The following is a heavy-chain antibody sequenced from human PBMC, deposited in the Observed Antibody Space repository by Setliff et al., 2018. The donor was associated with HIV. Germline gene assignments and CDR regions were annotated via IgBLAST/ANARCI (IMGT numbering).Heavy chain of an antibody. CDR1: GYTFTSDH. V-gene: IGHV1-46*01. Sequence: ASVKVSCKASGYTFTSDHLHWVRQAPGQGLEWMGMITPSDGNTNYEQKFQGRVTMTRDTSTTTVYMELSSLTSKDTAIYYRARDFGGRWTFDYWGQGTLVTVSS. CDR2: ITPSDGNT. D-gene: IGHD3-10*01. J-gene: IGHJ4*02. CDR3: ARDFGGRWTFDY.